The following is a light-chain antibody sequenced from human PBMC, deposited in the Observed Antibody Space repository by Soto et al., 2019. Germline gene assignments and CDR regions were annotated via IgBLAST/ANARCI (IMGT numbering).Light chain of an antibody. CDR1: QSVSRH. V-gene: IGKV1-39*01. CDR3: QQSYSTPRMYT. J-gene: IGKJ2*01. CDR2: AAS. Sequence: DIQMTQSPSSLSASLGDSVTITCRASQSVSRHLNWYQQKPGEAPKLLIYAASSLQRGVPSRFSGSGSGTEVTLTINNLQPEDFATYSCQQSYSTPRMYTFGQGTKLEIK.